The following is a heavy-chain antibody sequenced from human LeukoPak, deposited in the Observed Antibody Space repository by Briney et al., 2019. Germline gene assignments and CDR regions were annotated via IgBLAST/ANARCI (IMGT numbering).Heavy chain of an antibody. D-gene: IGHD1-26*01. CDR1: GYTFTSYG. J-gene: IGHJ4*02. Sequence: ASVKVSCKASGYTFTSYGISWVRQAPGQGREWMGWISAYNGNTNYAQKLQGRVTMTTDTSTSTAYMELRSLRSDDTAAYYCARDGPRSAGATRFLDYWGQGTLVTVSS. CDR2: ISAYNGNT. V-gene: IGHV1-18*01. CDR3: ARDGPRSAGATRFLDY.